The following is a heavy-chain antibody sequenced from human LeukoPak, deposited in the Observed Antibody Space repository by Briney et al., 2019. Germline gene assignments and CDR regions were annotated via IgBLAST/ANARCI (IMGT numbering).Heavy chain of an antibody. CDR3: ARDPTYYYDSSGYYRPLHDAFDI. D-gene: IGHD3-22*01. J-gene: IGHJ3*02. CDR1: GFTFSSYA. Sequence: GGSLRLSCAASGFTFSSYAMHWVRQAPGKGLEWVAVISYDGSNKYYADSVKGRFTISRDNAKNSLYLQMNSLRAEDTAVYYCARDPTYYYDSSGYYRPLHDAFDIWGQGTMVTVSS. CDR2: ISYDGSNK. V-gene: IGHV3-30*04.